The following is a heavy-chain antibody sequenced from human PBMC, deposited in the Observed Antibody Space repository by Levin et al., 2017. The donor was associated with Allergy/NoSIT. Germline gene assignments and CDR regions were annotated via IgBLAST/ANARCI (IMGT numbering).Heavy chain of an antibody. J-gene: IGHJ1*01. Sequence: PGGSLRLSCTVSGFKFGDYAMSWVRQAPGKGLEWVGFIRNKEYGEKTEYAASVKGRFTVSRDDSKSIAYLQMNSLTTEDTAVYYCTRGYNGYYAEYIYYWGQGTMVTVSS. V-gene: IGHV3-49*04. CDR1: GFKFGDYA. CDR2: IRNKEYGEKT. D-gene: IGHD1-26*01. CDR3: TRGYNGYYAEYIYY.